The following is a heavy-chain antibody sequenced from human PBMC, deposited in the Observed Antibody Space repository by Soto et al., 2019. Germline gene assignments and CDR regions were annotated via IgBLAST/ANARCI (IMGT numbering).Heavy chain of an antibody. D-gene: IGHD5-12*01. Sequence: PGGSLRLSCAASGFTFSSYSMNWVRQAPGKGLEWVSYISSSSSTIYYADSVKGRFTISRDNAKNSLYLQMNSLRDEDTAVYYCARGRRGANTIISSKAPSGGMDVWGQGTTVTVSS. V-gene: IGHV3-48*02. J-gene: IGHJ6*02. CDR3: ARGRRGANTIISSKAPSGGMDV. CDR1: GFTFSSYS. CDR2: ISSSSSTI.